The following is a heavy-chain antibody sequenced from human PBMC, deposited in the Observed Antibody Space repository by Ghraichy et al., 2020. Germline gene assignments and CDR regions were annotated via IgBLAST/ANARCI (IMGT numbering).Heavy chain of an antibody. Sequence: LTCAASGFIFSNAWMRWVRQAPGKGLEWVGRIKSKTDGGTTDYAAPVKGRFTISRDDSKNTLYLQMNSLKSEDTAVYYCTTDPEWELLSYYYGMDVWGQGTTVTVSS. CDR3: TTDPEWELLSYYYGMDV. CDR2: IKSKTDGGTT. J-gene: IGHJ6*02. V-gene: IGHV3-15*01. D-gene: IGHD1-26*01. CDR1: GFIFSNAW.